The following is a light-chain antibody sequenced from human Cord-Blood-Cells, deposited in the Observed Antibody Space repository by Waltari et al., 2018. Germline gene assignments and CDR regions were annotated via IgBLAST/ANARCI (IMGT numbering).Light chain of an antibody. J-gene: IGKJ1*01. CDR3: MQGIHLPWT. Sequence: DIQMTQSPSSLSASVGDRVTITCRASESISSYLNWYQQKPGKAPKLLIYAASSLQSGVPSRFSGSGSGTDFTLKISRVEAEDVAVYYCMQGIHLPWTFGQGTKVEIK. V-gene: IGKV1-39*01. CDR1: ESISSY. CDR2: AAS.